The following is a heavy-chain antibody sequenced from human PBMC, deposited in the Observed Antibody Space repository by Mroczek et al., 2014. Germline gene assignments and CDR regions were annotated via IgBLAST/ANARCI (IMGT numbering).Heavy chain of an antibody. Sequence: QVTLKESGPTLVKPTQTLTLTCTFSGFSLSTSGVGVGWIRQPPGKALEWLALIYWNDDKRYSPSLKSRLTITKDTSKNQVVLTMTNMDPVDTATYYCAHIPRIQLFSVFDPWGQGTLVTVSS. CDR1: GFSLSTSGVG. J-gene: IGHJ5*02. D-gene: IGHD5-18*01. CDR3: AHIPRIQLFSVFDP. CDR2: IYWNDDK. V-gene: IGHV2-5*01.